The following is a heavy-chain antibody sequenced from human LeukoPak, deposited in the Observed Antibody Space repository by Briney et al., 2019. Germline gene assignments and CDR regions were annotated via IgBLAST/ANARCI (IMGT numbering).Heavy chain of an antibody. D-gene: IGHD6-13*01. CDR3: AKVEYTSSWYGVGSLDY. J-gene: IGHJ4*02. Sequence: GGSLRLSCAASGFTFSSYAMHWVRQAPGKGLEWVAFIRYDGSNKYYADSVKGRFTISRDNSKDTLYLQMNSLRAEDTAVYYCAKVEYTSSWYGVGSLDYWGQGTLVTVSS. CDR1: GFTFSSYA. CDR2: IRYDGSNK. V-gene: IGHV3-30*02.